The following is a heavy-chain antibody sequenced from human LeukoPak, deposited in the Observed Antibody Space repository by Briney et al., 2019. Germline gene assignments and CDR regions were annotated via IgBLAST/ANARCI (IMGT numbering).Heavy chain of an antibody. V-gene: IGHV4-34*01. CDR1: GGSFSGYY. J-gene: IGHJ4*02. CDR3: ARSPNEYDSSGYYYANFDY. CDR2: INHSGST. Sequence: SETLSLTCAVYGGSFSGYYWSWIRQPPGKGLEWIAEINHSGSTNYNPSLKSRVTISVDTSKNQFSLKLSSVTAADTAVYYCARSPNEYDSSGYYYANFDYWGQGTLVTVSS. D-gene: IGHD3-22*01.